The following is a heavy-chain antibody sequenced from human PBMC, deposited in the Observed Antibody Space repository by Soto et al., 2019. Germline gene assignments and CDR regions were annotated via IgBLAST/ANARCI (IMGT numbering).Heavy chain of an antibody. CDR3: TKDCNIDLANIAGFDI. J-gene: IGHJ3*02. CDR2: ISSSSIYI. V-gene: IGHV3-21*01. Sequence: LLLACAASGLTFMSYSMDWLRQAPGAGLEWGSSISSSSIYIYYADSVKGRFTISRDNAKNSLYLQMNSLRADDTAVDYCTKDCNIDLANIAGFDIWGQGTLVTVSS. CDR1: GLTFMSYS. D-gene: IGHD5-12*01.